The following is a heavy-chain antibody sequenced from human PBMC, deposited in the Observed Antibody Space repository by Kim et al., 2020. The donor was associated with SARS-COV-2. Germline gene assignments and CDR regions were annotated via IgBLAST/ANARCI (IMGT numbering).Heavy chain of an antibody. CDR1: GFTFSNAW. CDR2: IKSKTDGGTT. J-gene: IGHJ4*02. V-gene: IGHV3-15*01. Sequence: GGSLRLSCAASGFTFSNAWMSWVRQAPGKGLEWVGRIKSKTDGGTTDYAAPVKGRFTISRDDSKNTLYLQMNSLKTEDTAVYYCTTAPIVVVVAAMDDYWGQGTLVTVSS. CDR3: TTAPIVVVVAAMDDY. D-gene: IGHD2-15*01.